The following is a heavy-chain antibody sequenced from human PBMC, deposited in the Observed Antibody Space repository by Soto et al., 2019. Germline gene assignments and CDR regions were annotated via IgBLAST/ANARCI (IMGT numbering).Heavy chain of an antibody. CDR3: AKGPPLLMIYPVLDS. V-gene: IGHV3-30*18. CDR1: EFTFSKHG. CDR2: MSYDGSNE. Sequence: VGSLRLSCAASEFTFSKHGMHWVRQAPGKGLEWVAVMSYDGSNEYYADSVKGRFTISRDNSKNTLYLQMNSPRPEDTAVYFCAKGPPLLMIYPVLDSWGQGTLVTVSS. D-gene: IGHD2-8*01. J-gene: IGHJ4*02.